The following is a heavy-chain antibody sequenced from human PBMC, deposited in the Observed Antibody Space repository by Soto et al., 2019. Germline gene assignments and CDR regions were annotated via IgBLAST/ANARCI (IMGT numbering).Heavy chain of an antibody. CDR2: INDSGDT. CDR3: EKRVAYSSSSDYFDY. J-gene: IGHJ4*02. CDR1: GFTFSSYG. Sequence: VGSLRLSCAASGFTFSSYGMSWVRQAPGKGLEWVSSINDSGDTYYGDSVKGRFTISRDNSKNTLYLQLNSLSAEDTAVYYCEKRVAYSSSSDYFDYWAPGTPAPVSS. D-gene: IGHD6-6*01. V-gene: IGHV3-23*01.